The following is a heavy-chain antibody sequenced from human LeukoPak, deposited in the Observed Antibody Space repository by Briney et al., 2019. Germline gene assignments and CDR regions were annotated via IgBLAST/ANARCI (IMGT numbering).Heavy chain of an antibody. CDR1: GFTFSSYS. CDR3: ARGRGLWFGELLLSFDY. CDR2: ISSSSSYI. V-gene: IGHV3-21*01. D-gene: IGHD3-10*01. J-gene: IGHJ4*02. Sequence: PGGSLRLSCAASGFTFSSYSMNWVRQAPGKGLEWVSSISSSSSYIYYADSVKGRFTISRDNAKNSLYLQMNSLRAEDTAVYYCARGRGLWFGELLLSFDYWGQGTLVTVSS.